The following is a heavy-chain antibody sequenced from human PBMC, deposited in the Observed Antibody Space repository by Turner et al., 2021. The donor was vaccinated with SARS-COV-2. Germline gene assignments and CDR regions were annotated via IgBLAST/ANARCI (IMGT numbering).Heavy chain of an antibody. CDR2: ISSSGSTR. CDR1: GFTFSSYE. J-gene: IGHJ4*02. V-gene: IGHV3-48*03. D-gene: IGHD4-17*01. Sequence: EVQLVESGGCLVQPGGSLRLSCAASGFTFSSYEMNWVRQGPGKGLEWVSYISSSGSTRYYADSGKGRFTISRDNAKNSLYLQMNSLRAEETAVYYCARDRSITVTTIGIDYWGQGTLVTVSS. CDR3: ARDRSITVTTIGIDY.